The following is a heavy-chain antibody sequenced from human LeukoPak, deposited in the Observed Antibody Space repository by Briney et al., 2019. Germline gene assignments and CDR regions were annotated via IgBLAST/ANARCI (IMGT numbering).Heavy chain of an antibody. D-gene: IGHD1-26*01. Sequence: KVSCKASGFTFTSSAVQWVRQARGQRLEWIGWIVVGSGNTSYAQKFQERVTITRGMSTSTAYMELSSLRSEDTAVYYCAADQGAGTGIDYWGQGTLVTVSS. V-gene: IGHV1-58*01. J-gene: IGHJ4*02. CDR2: IVVGSGNT. CDR1: GFTFTSSA. CDR3: AADQGAGTGIDY.